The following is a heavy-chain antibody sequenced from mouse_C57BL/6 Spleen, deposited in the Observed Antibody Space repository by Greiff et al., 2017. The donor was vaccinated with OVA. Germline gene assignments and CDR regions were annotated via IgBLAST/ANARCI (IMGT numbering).Heavy chain of an antibody. V-gene: IGHV1-42*01. D-gene: IGHD2-5*01. J-gene: IGHJ2*01. CDR2: INPSTGGT. Sequence: VQLQQSGPELVKPGASVKISCKASGYSFTGYYMNWVKQSPEKSLEWIGEINPSTGGTTYNQKFKAKATLTVDKSSSTAYMQRKSLTSEDSAVYYCARGYSTFDYWGQGTTLTVSS. CDR1: GYSFTGYY. CDR3: ARGYSTFDY.